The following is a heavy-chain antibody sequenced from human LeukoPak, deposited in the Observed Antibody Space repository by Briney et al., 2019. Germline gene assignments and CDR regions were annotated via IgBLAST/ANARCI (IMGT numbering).Heavy chain of an antibody. V-gene: IGHV1-18*01. D-gene: IGHD2-2*01. CDR1: GYTFTNYG. CDR3: ARVRDCSSTSCYVGTDY. J-gene: IGHJ4*02. CDR2: ISAYNGNT. Sequence: ASVKVSCKASGYTFTNYGISWVRQAPGQGLEWMGWISAYNGNTNYAQKLQGRVTMTTDTSTSTAYMELRSLRSDDTAVYYCARVRDCSSTSCYVGTDYWGQGTLVTVSS.